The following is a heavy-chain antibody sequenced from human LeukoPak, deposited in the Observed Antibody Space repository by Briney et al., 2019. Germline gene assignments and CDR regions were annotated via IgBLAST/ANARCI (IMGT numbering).Heavy chain of an antibody. CDR3: ARERSSGYNDAFDI. J-gene: IGHJ3*02. CDR2: INPRGGST. Sequence: ASVKVSCKASGYTFTSHFMHWVRQAPGQGLEWMGIINPRGGSTSYTQKFQGRVTMTRDMSTSTVYMELSSLRSEDTAVYYCARERSSGYNDAFDIWGQGTMVTVSS. D-gene: IGHD3-22*01. V-gene: IGHV1-46*01. CDR1: GYTFTSHF.